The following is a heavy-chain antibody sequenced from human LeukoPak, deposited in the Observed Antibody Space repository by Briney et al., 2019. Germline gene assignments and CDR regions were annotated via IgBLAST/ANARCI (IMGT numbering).Heavy chain of an antibody. D-gene: IGHD3-10*01. CDR2: IYCSGST. Sequence: ASETLSLTCTVSGGSISSSSYYWGWIRQPPGKGLEWIGSIYCSGSTYYNPSLKSRVTISVDTSKNQFSLSLSSVTAADTAVYYCARSPPPGATAYGVVDSWGQGTLVTVSS. V-gene: IGHV4-39*01. J-gene: IGHJ5*01. CDR1: GGSISSSSYY. CDR3: ARSPPPGATAYGVVDS.